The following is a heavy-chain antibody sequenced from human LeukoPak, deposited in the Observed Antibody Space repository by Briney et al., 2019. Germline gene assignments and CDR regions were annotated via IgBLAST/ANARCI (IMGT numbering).Heavy chain of an antibody. J-gene: IGHJ4*01. Sequence: PWETLSLTCTVSGASVSSGGYYWSWLRQPPGKGLEWIGYIYYSGSTNYNPSLKSRVTISVDTSKNQCSLKVSSVTAADTAVYYCARRGGSGWSFDYWGHGTLVTVSS. CDR2: IYYSGST. V-gene: IGHV4-61*08. CDR1: GASVSSGGYY. CDR3: ARRGGSGWSFDY. D-gene: IGHD3-10*01.